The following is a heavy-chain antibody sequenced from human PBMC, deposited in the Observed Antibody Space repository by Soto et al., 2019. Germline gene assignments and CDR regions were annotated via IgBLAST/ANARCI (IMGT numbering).Heavy chain of an antibody. J-gene: IGHJ6*02. CDR1: GGTFSSYA. D-gene: IGHD3-10*01. Sequence: QVQLVQSGAEVKKPGSSVKVSCKASGGTFSSYAISWVRQAPGQGLEWMGGIIPIFGTANYAQKFQGRVTITADESTSTAYMELSSLRSEDTAVYYCASRPYYYGSGTAATGYGMYVWGQGTTVTVS. V-gene: IGHV1-69*01. CDR3: ASRPYYYGSGTAATGYGMYV. CDR2: IIPIFGTA.